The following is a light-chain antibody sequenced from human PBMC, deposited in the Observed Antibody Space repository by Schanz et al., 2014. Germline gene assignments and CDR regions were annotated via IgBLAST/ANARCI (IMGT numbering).Light chain of an antibody. CDR3: QQYDSYSRT. CDR2: DAS. CDR1: QNINNW. Sequence: DIQMTQSPSTLSASVGDRVTITCRASQNINNWLAWYQQKPGKAPKLLIYDASNLESGVPSRFSGSGSGTEFPLTISSLQPDDFATYYCQQYDSYSRTFGQGTKVEIK. J-gene: IGKJ1*01. V-gene: IGKV1-5*01.